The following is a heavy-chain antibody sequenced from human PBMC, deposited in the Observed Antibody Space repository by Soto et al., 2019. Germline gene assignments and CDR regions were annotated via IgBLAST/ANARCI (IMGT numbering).Heavy chain of an antibody. V-gene: IGHV3-33*03. CDR2: IWYDGSNK. CDR3: AKAYRSSAVGIRSRYKGGMEG. D-gene: IGHD6-6*01. Sequence: SLRLSCVAYVFTFSSYGIHWVRHSPGKGLEWVAIIWYDGSNKNYADSVKGRFTISRDNSKNTVYLEMNSLRAEDTAVYYCAKAYRSSAVGIRSRYKGGMEGWGQGQTGTVS. CDR1: VFTFSSYG. J-gene: IGHJ6*02.